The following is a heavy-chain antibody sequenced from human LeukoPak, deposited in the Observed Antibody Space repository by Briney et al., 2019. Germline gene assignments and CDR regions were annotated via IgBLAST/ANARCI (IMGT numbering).Heavy chain of an antibody. Sequence: GGSLRLSCAASGFTFSSYAMSWVRQAPGTGLEWVSAISGSGGSTYYADSVKGRFTISRDNSKNTLYLQMNSLRAEDTAVYYCAKRRYSSGWVDYWGQGTLVTVSS. CDR2: ISGSGGST. V-gene: IGHV3-23*01. J-gene: IGHJ4*02. CDR3: AKRRYSSGWVDY. D-gene: IGHD6-19*01. CDR1: GFTFSSYA.